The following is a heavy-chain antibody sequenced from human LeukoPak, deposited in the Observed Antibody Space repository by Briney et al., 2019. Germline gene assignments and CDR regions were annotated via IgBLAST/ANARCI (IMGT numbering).Heavy chain of an antibody. Sequence: GGSLRLSCAASGFTFSSYDIHWVRQAPGKGLEWVAVISYDGDNKYYADSVKGRFTISRDNSKNTLYLQMNSLRAEDTAVYYCAGGVRGVIRDAFDIWGQGTMVTVSS. D-gene: IGHD3-10*01. CDR2: ISYDGDNK. CDR3: AGGVRGVIRDAFDI. CDR1: GFTFSSYD. V-gene: IGHV3-30*03. J-gene: IGHJ3*02.